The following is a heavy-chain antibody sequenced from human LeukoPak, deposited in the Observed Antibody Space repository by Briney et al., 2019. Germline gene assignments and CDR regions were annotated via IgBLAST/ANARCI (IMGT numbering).Heavy chain of an antibody. Sequence: GGSLRLSCAASGFMFPDYGMNWVRQVPGKGLEWVSGINWDASSTNHADSVKGRFTISRDNAKNSLYLQMNTLRAEDTALYYCDRDFKYCTGGVCYFTAVADYWGQGTLATVSS. J-gene: IGHJ4*02. CDR1: GFMFPDYG. CDR3: DRDFKYCTGGVCYFTAVADY. V-gene: IGHV3-20*04. D-gene: IGHD2-8*02. CDR2: INWDASST.